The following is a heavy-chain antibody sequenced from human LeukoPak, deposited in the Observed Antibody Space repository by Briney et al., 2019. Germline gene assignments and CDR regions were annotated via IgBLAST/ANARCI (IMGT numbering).Heavy chain of an antibody. CDR1: GYTFTSYG. CDR3: ARRMVAATGEGAFDI. CDR2: ISPYNDNT. Sequence: GASVKVSCKASGYTFTSYGISWVRQAPGQGLEWMGWISPYNDNTNYAQKLQGRVTMTTETSTSTAYMELSSLRSEDTAVYYCARRMVAATGEGAFDIWGQGTMVTVSS. J-gene: IGHJ3*02. V-gene: IGHV1-18*01. D-gene: IGHD2-15*01.